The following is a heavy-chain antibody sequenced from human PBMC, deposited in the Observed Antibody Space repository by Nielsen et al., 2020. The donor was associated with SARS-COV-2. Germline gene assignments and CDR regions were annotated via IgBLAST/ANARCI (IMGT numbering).Heavy chain of an antibody. D-gene: IGHD6-13*01. CDR1: GGSVSSGTYS. CDR3: ARDRWQQLVPTY. J-gene: IGHJ4*02. V-gene: IGHV4-61*01. Sequence: SETLSLTCTVSGGSVSSGTYSWSWIRQSPGKGLEWIGYIHYSGSPNYNPSLKSRVTISVDTSKNQFSLKMSSVTATDTAVYYCARDRWQQLVPTYWGQGTLVTVSS. CDR2: IHYSGSP.